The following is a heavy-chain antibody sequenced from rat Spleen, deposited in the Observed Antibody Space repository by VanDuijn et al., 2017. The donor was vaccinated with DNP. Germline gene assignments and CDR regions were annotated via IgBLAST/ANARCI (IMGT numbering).Heavy chain of an antibody. Sequence: EVQLVESGGDLVQPGRSLILSCAASGFTFSDYAMAWVRQAPKKGLEWVATINYDGTRTYYRDSVKGRFTISRDNAKSILYLQMDSLRSEDTATYYCARDNYDYWGQGVMVTVSS. CDR2: INYDGTRT. CDR3: ARDNYDY. V-gene: IGHV5-17*01. J-gene: IGHJ2*01. CDR1: GFTFSDYA. D-gene: IGHD1-4*01.